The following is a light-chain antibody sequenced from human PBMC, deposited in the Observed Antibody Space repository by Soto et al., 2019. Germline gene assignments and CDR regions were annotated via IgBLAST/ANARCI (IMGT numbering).Light chain of an antibody. Sequence: ETVLTQSPAILSVSLGERATFSCRASQSISSDLAWYQQKPGQVPRLLIYSASTWATGIPARFSGSGSGTEFTLSISGLQSEDFAVYHCQQYNSWPHSFGQGTKLEI. J-gene: IGKJ2*01. V-gene: IGKV3-15*01. CDR3: QQYNSWPHS. CDR1: QSISSD. CDR2: SAS.